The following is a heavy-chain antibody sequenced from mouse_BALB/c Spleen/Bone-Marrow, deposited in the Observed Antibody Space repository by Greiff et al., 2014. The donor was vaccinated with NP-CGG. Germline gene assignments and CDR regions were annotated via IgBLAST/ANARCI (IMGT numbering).Heavy chain of an antibody. V-gene: IGHV1-54*01. D-gene: IGHD2-4*01. CDR2: INSGSGGT. CDR1: GYAFTNYL. Sequence: VKLQESGAELVRPGTSVKVSCKGSGYAFTNYLIEWVKQRPGQGLEWIGVINSGSGGTKYNEKFKGKATLTADKSSSTAYMQLSGLTSDDSAVYFCARAITDAMDYWGQGTSVTASS. J-gene: IGHJ4*01. CDR3: ARAITDAMDY.